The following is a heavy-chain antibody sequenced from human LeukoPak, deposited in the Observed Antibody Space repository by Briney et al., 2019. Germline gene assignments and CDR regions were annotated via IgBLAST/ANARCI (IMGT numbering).Heavy chain of an antibody. CDR1: GGXISTYY. CDR2: ILNGGST. D-gene: IGHD3-3*01. Sequence: SETLSLTCTVSGGXISTYYCTWIRQPAGKGLEWIGRILNGGSTNYNPSLKSRVTMSVDTSKNQFSLKLSSVTAADTAVYYCARGIFGMVLNAFDLWGRGTMVTVSS. CDR3: ARGIFGMVLNAFDL. J-gene: IGHJ3*01. V-gene: IGHV4-4*07.